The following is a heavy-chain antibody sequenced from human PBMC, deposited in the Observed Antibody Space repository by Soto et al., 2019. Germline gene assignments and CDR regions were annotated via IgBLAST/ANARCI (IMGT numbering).Heavy chain of an antibody. J-gene: IGHJ4*02. CDR2: ISYDGSNK. CDR3: AKDHWNYGLDY. D-gene: IGHD1-7*01. V-gene: IGHV3-30*18. CDR1: GFTFRSYG. Sequence: QVQLVESGGGVVQPGRSLRLSCAASGFTFRSYGMHWVRQAPGKGLEWVAVISYDGSNKYYADSVKGRFTISRDNSKNTLYLQMNSLRAEDTAVYYCAKDHWNYGLDYWGQGTLVTVSS.